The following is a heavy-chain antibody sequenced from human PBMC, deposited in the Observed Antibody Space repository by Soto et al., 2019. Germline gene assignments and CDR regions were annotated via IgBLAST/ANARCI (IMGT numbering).Heavy chain of an antibody. CDR1: GGSISSYY. CDR2: ISYVGST. J-gene: IGHJ6*02. CDR3: ARANYYGSGSYLSWYYYYGMDV. Sequence: SETLSLTCTVPGGSISSYYWSWIRQPPGKGLEWIGYISYVGSTYYNPSLKSRVTISVDTSKKHFSLKLTSVTAADTAVYYCARANYYGSGSYLSWYYYYGMDVCGQGTTVTVSS. V-gene: IGHV4-59*01. D-gene: IGHD3-10*01.